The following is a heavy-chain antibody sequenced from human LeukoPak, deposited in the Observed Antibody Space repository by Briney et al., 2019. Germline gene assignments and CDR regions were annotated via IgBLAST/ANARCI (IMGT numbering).Heavy chain of an antibody. CDR3: AKRPSGSYRALDY. V-gene: IGHV3-23*01. CDR2: ISGSAAGT. CDR1: GFTFSSYA. D-gene: IGHD1-26*01. Sequence: QPGGSLRLSCAASGFTFSSYAMSWVRQAPGKGLEWVSGISGSAAGTYYADSVKGRFTTSRDNPKNAVYLQMSSLRAEDTAVYYCAKRPSGSYRALDYWGQGTLVTVSS. J-gene: IGHJ4*02.